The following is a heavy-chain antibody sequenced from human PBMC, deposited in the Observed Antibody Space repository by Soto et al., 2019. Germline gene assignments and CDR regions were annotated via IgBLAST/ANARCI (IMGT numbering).Heavy chain of an antibody. J-gene: IGHJ4*02. V-gene: IGHV1-18*01. D-gene: IGHD4-17*01. CDR1: GYVFTGYG. CDR2: ISAYNGNT. CDR3: ARPSGDYGDYVLSLAY. Sequence: QVQLVQSGAEVKKPGASVKVSCKASGYVFTGYGISWVRQAPGQGLEWMAWISAYNGNTKYAQKFQGRVTMTTDASTSTAYLELSSLRSDDTAVYYCARPSGDYGDYVLSLAYWGQGTLVTVSS.